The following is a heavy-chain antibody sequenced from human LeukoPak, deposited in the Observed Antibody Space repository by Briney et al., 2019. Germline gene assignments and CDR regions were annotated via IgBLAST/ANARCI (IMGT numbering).Heavy chain of an antibody. V-gene: IGHV3-23*01. CDR1: GFTLSTNA. CDR3: AEDAFDI. Sequence: GGSLRLSCLTSGFTLSTNAMSWVRQAPGKGLEWISGISGSGASTYYADSVKGRFTISRDDSRNTLYLQMNSLRGDDTAVYYCAEDAFDIWGQGTMVTVSS. CDR2: ISGSGAST. J-gene: IGHJ3*02.